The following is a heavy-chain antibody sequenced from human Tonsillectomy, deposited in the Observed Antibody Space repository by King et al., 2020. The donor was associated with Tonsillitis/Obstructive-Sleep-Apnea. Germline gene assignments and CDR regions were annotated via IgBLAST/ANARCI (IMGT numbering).Heavy chain of an antibody. V-gene: IGHV4-34*01. CDR3: ARGSVEQDWAFDY. J-gene: IGHJ4*02. Sequence: HVQLPQWGAGLLKPSETLSLTCGVYGGSFSGYYWSWIRQTPGKGLEWIGEIDHSGSTNNNPSLKSRVTISVDTSKNQFSLNLNSVIAADTAIYYCARGSVEQDWAFDYWGQGTLVTVSS. CDR1: GGSFSGYY. CDR2: IDHSGST. D-gene: IGHD3/OR15-3a*01.